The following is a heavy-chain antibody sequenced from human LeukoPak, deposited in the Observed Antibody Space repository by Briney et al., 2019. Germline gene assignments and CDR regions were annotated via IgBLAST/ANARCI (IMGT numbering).Heavy chain of an antibody. J-gene: IGHJ3*02. CDR1: GYTFTSYG. CDR2: ISAYNGNT. D-gene: IGHD2-2*01. Sequence: GASVKVSCKASGYTFTSYGISWVRQAPGQGLEGMGWISAYNGNTNYAQKLQGRVTMTTDTSTSTAYMELRSMRSDDTAVYYCAREYCSSPSCDAFDIWGQGTMVTVSS. V-gene: IGHV1-18*01. CDR3: AREYCSSPSCDAFDI.